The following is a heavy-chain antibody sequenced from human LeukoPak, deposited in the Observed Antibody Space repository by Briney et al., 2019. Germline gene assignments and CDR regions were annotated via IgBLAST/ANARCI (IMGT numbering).Heavy chain of an antibody. CDR2: ISSSSSTI. V-gene: IGHV3-48*01. CDR1: GFTFSSYS. Sequence: GGSLRLSCAASGFTFSSYSMNWVRQAPGKGLEWVSYISSSSSTIYYADSVKGRFTISRDNAKNSLYLQMNSLRAEDTAVYYCAREGTYYFDYWGQGTLVTASS. D-gene: IGHD3-10*01. CDR3: AREGTYYFDY. J-gene: IGHJ4*02.